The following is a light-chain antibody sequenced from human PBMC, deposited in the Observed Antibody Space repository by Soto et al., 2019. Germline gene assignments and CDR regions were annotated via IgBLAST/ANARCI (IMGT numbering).Light chain of an antibody. V-gene: IGKV1-39*01. Sequence: DIQMTQSPSSLSASVGDRVTITCRASQSISSYLNWYQQKPGKAPKLLIYAASSLQSGVPSRFSGSGSGTDFTLTISSLQPEDFAIYYCQHYNNWPHTFGQGTKVDIK. CDR1: QSISSY. J-gene: IGKJ2*01. CDR2: AAS. CDR3: QHYNNWPHT.